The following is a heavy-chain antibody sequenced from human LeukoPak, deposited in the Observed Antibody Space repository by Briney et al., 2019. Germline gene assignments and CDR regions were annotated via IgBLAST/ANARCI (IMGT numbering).Heavy chain of an antibody. CDR1: GFTFSSYG. CDR2: IWYDGSNK. CDR3: ARDPYSSGRGYYGMDV. V-gene: IGHV3-33*01. D-gene: IGHD6-25*01. J-gene: IGHJ6*04. Sequence: PGRSLRLSCAASGFTFSSYGMHWVRQAPGKGLEWVAVIWYDGSNKYYADSVKGRFTISRDNSKNTLYLQVNSLRAEDTAVYSCARDPYSSGRGYYGMDVWGKGTTVTVSS.